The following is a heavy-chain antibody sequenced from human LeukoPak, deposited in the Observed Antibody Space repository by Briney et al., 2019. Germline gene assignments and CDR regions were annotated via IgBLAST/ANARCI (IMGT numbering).Heavy chain of an antibody. CDR1: GFTFRDYY. CDR3: ARAFTQRDY. V-gene: IGHV3-11*01. J-gene: IGHJ4*02. CDR2: ISGSDGTN. Sequence: GGSLRLSCVASGFTFRDYYMSWIRQAPGKGLEWVSYISGSDGTNKYADSVKGRFTISRDNTKNSLYLQMNSLRVEDTAVYYCARAFTQRDYWGQGTLVTVSS.